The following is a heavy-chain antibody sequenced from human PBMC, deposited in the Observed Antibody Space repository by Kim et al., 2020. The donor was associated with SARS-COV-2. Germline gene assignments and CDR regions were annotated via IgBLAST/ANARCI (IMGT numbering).Heavy chain of an antibody. CDR3: AHTRIAWSGNVRTMVRGVISWFDP. J-gene: IGHJ5*02. Sequence: SGPTLVNPTQTLTLTCTFSGFSLSTSGVGVGWIRQPPGKALEWLALIYWDDDKRYSPSLKSRLTITKDTSKNQVVLTMTNMDPVDTATYYCAHTRIAWSGNVRTMVRGVISWFDPWGQGTLVTVSS. CDR2: IYWDDDK. CDR1: GFSLSTSGVG. V-gene: IGHV2-5*02. D-gene: IGHD3-10*01.